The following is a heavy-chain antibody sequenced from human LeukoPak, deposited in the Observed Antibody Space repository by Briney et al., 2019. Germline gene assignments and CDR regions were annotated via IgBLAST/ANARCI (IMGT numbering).Heavy chain of an antibody. J-gene: IGHJ4*02. V-gene: IGHV4-61*02. CDR1: GGSISSGSYY. CDR3: ARADGYKRGGFDY. Sequence: SETLSLTXTVSGGSISSGSYYWSWIRQPAGKGLEWIGRIYTSGSTNYNPSLKSRVTISVDTSKNQFSLKLSSVTAADTAVYYCARADGYKRGGFDYWGQGTLVTVSS. D-gene: IGHD5-24*01. CDR2: IYTSGST.